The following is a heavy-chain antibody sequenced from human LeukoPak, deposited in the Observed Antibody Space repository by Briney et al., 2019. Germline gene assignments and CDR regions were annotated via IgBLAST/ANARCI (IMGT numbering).Heavy chain of an antibody. J-gene: IGHJ4*02. V-gene: IGHV3-13*01. D-gene: IGHD3-9*01. Sequence: GGSPRLSCAASGFTFSSYDMHWVRQVTGKGLEWVSGIGTAGDTYYPGSVKGRFTISRENAKNSLLLQMNSLRAEDTAVYYCARGVEILTGYYGPYFDYWGQGILVIVSS. CDR3: ARGVEILTGYYGPYFDY. CDR2: IGTAGDT. CDR1: GFTFSSYD.